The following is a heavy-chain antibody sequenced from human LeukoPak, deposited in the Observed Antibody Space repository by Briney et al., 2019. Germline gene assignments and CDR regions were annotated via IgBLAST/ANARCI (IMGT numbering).Heavy chain of an antibody. D-gene: IGHD3-22*01. J-gene: IGHJ4*02. V-gene: IGHV3-48*03. Sequence: GGSLRLSCGASGFTFSTHDMHWVRQAPGKGLEWVSYISSSGDTIYYADSVKGRFTISRDNAKNSLYLQMNSLRAEDTAVYYCARDNYDSSTPYYFDYWGQGTLVTVSS. CDR1: GFTFSTHD. CDR3: ARDNYDSSTPYYFDY. CDR2: ISSSGDTI.